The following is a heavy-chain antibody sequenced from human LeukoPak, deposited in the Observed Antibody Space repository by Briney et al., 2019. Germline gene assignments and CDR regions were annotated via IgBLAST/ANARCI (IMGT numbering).Heavy chain of an antibody. V-gene: IGHV4-59*01. CDR1: DGSIISYY. J-gene: IGHJ5*02. D-gene: IGHD2-8*01. CDR2: IYYSGST. CDR3: AREGRCCTNGVCYLWFDP. Sequence: SETLSLTCTVSDGSIISYYWRWIRQPPGKGLEWIGYIYYSGSTNYNPSLKSRVTISVDTSKNQFSLKLSSVTAADTAVYYCAREGRCCTNGVCYLWFDPWGQGTLVTVSS.